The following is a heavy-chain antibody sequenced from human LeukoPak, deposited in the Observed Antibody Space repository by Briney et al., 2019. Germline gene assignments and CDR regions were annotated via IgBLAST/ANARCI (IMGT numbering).Heavy chain of an antibody. CDR1: GFTFSSYS. V-gene: IGHV3-21*01. J-gene: IGHJ4*02. D-gene: IGHD2-2*01. Sequence: GGSLRLSCAASGFTFSSYSMNWVRQAPGKGLEWVSSISSSSSYIYYADSVKGRFTISRDNAKNSLYLQMNNLRAEDTAVYYCARGLNCSSTSCYLDYFDYWGQGTLVTVSS. CDR3: ARGLNCSSTSCYLDYFDY. CDR2: ISSSSSYI.